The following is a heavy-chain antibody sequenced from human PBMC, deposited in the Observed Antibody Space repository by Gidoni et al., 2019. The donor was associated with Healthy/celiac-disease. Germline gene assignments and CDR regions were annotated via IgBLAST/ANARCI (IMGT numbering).Heavy chain of an antibody. CDR2: IYHSGST. J-gene: IGHJ4*02. D-gene: IGHD3-9*01. CDR1: GYSISSGYY. Sequence: QVQLQESGPGLVKPSETLSLTCAVSGYSISSGYYWGWIRQPPGKGLEWIGSIYHSGSTYYNPSLKSRVTISVDTSKNQFSLKLSSVTAADTAVYYCAREDPTGDYWGQGTLVTVSS. CDR3: AREDPTGDY. V-gene: IGHV4-38-2*02.